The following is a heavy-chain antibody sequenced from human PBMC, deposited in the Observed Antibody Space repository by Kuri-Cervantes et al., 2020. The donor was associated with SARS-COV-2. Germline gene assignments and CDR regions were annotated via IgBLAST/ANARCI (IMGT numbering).Heavy chain of an antibody. CDR2: IYYSGST. D-gene: IGHD1-7*01. CDR3: ASGEIAASGTIYYFDY. Sequence: GSLRLSCTVSGGSISSYYWSWIRQPPGKGLEWIGYIYYSGSTNYNPSLKSRVTISVDTSKNQFSLKLSSVTAEDTAVYYCASGEIAASGTIYYFDYWGQGTLVTVSS. CDR1: GGSISSYY. V-gene: IGHV4-59*12. J-gene: IGHJ4*02.